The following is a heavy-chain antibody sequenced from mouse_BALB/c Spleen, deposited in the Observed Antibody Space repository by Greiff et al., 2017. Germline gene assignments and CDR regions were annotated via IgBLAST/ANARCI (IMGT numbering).Heavy chain of an antibody. V-gene: IGHV1-7*01. CDR1: GYTFTSYW. Sequence: QVQLQQSGAELAKPGASVKMSCKASGYTFTSYWMHWVKQRPGQGLEWIGYINPSTGYTEYNQKFKDKATLTADKSSSTAYMQLSSLTSEDSAVYYCATQHYRYFFAYWGQGTLVTVSA. CDR3: ATQHYRYFFAY. D-gene: IGHD2-14*01. J-gene: IGHJ3*01. CDR2: INPSTGYT.